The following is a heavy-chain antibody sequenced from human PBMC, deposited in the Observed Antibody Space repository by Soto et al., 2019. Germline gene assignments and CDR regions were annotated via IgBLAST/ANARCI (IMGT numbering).Heavy chain of an antibody. CDR3: TKRRNVLRFLEWSSGMEV. CDR1: GFTFSNYG. J-gene: IGHJ6*02. V-gene: IGHV3-30*18. Sequence: GGSLRLSCAASGFTFSNYGMHWVRQAPGKGLEWVAFISDDGSNKYYADSMKGRFTMSRDNSKSTLYLQMNSLRVEDTAVYYCTKRRNVLRFLEWSSGMEVWGQGTMVTVSS. CDR2: ISDDGSNK. D-gene: IGHD3-3*01.